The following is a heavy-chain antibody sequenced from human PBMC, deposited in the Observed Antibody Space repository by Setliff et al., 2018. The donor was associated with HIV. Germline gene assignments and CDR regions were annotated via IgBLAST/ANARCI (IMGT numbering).Heavy chain of an antibody. CDR2: IGGSTGST. CDR3: AKPLTQWGVSPYHYAVDV. CDR1: GFAFDNYC. Sequence: GSLRLSCAASGFAFDNYCMTWVRQAPGKGLEWVSAIGGSTGSTYYADSVKGRFTISTDNSKNTLYLQMNSLSAEDTAVYYCAKPLTQWGVSPYHYAVDVWGQGTTVTVSS. V-gene: IGHV3-23*01. J-gene: IGHJ6*02. D-gene: IGHD1-26*01.